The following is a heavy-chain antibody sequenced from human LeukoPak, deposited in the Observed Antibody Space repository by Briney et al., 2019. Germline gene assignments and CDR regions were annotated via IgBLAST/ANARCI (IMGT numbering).Heavy chain of an antibody. Sequence: GGSLRLSCAATGFTFSSYNMNWVRQAPGKGLEWVSSISSRSNYIYLADSLKGRFTISRDNAKNSLYLQMNSLRAEDTAMYYCARDRAVYSDSRGYYPDAFDIWGQGTMVTVSS. CDR1: GFTFSSYN. CDR3: ARDRAVYSDSRGYYPDAFDI. D-gene: IGHD3-22*01. V-gene: IGHV3-21*01. CDR2: ISSRSNYI. J-gene: IGHJ3*02.